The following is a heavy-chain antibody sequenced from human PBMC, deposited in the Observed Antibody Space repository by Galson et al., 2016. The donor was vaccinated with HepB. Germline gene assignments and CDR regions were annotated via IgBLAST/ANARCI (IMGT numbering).Heavy chain of an antibody. CDR2: IWYNGRNK. Sequence: SLRLSCAAAGFNLGSFGMNWVRQTPGKEPEWLAFIWYNGRNKYYADSVRCRFTISRDTSTNIVYLQINSLRIEETTMYYCSRDLGGCNGFGCSYYFDYWGQGILVTVSS. CDR1: GFNLGSFG. D-gene: IGHD2/OR15-2a*01. CDR3: SRDLGGCNGFGCSYYFDY. V-gene: IGHV3-33*01. J-gene: IGHJ4*02.